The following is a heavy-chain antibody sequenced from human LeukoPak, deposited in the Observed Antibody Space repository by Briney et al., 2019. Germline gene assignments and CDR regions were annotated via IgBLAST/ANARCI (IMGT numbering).Heavy chain of an antibody. Sequence: SVKVSCKASGGTFSSYTISWVRQAPGQGLEWMGRIIPILGIANYAQKFQGRVTITADKSTSTAYMELSSLRSEDTAVYYCARASNWGSFNYWGQGTLVTVSS. CDR1: GGTFSSYT. V-gene: IGHV1-69*02. J-gene: IGHJ4*02. D-gene: IGHD7-27*01. CDR2: IIPILGIA. CDR3: ARASNWGSFNY.